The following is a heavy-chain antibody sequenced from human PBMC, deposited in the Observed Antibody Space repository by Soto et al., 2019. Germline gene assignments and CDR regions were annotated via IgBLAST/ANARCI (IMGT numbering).Heavy chain of an antibody. CDR3: ASAHSSGWLYYYYGMDV. Sequence: AGGSLRLSCAASGFTFSSYAMHWVRQAPGKGLEWVAVISYDGSNKYYADSVKGRFTISRDNSKNTLYLQMNSLRAEDTAVYYCASAHSSGWLYYYYGMDVWGQGTTVTVSS. CDR2: ISYDGSNK. CDR1: GFTFSSYA. D-gene: IGHD6-19*01. J-gene: IGHJ6*02. V-gene: IGHV3-30-3*01.